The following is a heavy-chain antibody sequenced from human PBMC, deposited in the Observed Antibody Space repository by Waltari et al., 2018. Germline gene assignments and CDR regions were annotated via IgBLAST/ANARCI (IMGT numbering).Heavy chain of an antibody. V-gene: IGHV3-7*01. J-gene: IGHJ5*02. CDR3: ARGGGPFDP. CDR2: IKQDGSEK. Sequence: EVQLVESGGGLVQPGGSLRLSGAGSGFNFRRYGQGWVRQAAGKGLEWVAKIKQDGSEKYYVDSVKGRFTISRDKCKNSLYLQMNSLRAEDTAVYYCARGGGPFDPWGQGTLVTVSS. CDR1: GFNFRRYG. D-gene: IGHD3-16*01.